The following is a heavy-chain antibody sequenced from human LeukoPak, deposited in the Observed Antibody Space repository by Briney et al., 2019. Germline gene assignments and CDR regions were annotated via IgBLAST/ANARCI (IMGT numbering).Heavy chain of an antibody. V-gene: IGHV3-53*01. CDR3: ARVVDHDYYDYYLDY. Sequence: GGSLRLSCAASGFTVSTNDMSWVRQAPGKGLECVSIIYSSGSTYNADSVKGRFTISRDTSKNTLFLQMNSLTAEDTAFYYCARVVDHDYYDYYLDYWGRGTLVTVSS. CDR1: GFTVSTND. J-gene: IGHJ4*02. CDR2: IYSSGST. D-gene: IGHD4-17*01.